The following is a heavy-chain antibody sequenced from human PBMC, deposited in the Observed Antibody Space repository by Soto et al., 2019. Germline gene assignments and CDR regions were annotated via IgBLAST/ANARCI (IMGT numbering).Heavy chain of an antibody. D-gene: IGHD3-10*01. J-gene: IGHJ2*01. CDR3: ARRMTWSLWCFDL. Sequence: QVQLLQSGAEVKKPGTSVRVSCRASGYTFKDYDINWVRRATGQGLEWMGWMNPNSGNTGYAQKFQGRVTMTRNTSARTAYRELSSLTVEDTALYYCARRMTWSLWCFDLGGSGTQVTVSS. CDR2: MNPNSGNT. CDR1: GYTFKDYD. V-gene: IGHV1-8*01.